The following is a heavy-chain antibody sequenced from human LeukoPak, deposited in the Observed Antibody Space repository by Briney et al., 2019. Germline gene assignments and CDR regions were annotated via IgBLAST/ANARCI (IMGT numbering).Heavy chain of an antibody. CDR2: ISSSGSSM. Sequence: GGSLRLSCAASGFNFSTYEMNWVRQAPGRGLEWVSFISSSGSSMYYADSVKGRFTISRDNGKNSLFLQMSSLRADDTAVYYCASLSTVVDYWGQGTLVTVSS. J-gene: IGHJ4*02. CDR1: GFNFSTYE. D-gene: IGHD4-23*01. V-gene: IGHV3-48*03. CDR3: ASLSTVVDY.